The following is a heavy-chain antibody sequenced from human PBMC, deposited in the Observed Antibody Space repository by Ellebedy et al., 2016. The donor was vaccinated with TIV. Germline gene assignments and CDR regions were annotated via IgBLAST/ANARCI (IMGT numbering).Heavy chain of an antibody. CDR2: ISYDGSNK. Sequence: GESLKISCAASGFTFSSYGMQWVRQAPGKGLEWVAVISYDGSNKYYADYVKGRFTISRANSKNTLYLQMNSLRAEDTAVYYCAKVEYSSGWSHYWYFDLWGRGTLVTVSS. V-gene: IGHV3-30*18. D-gene: IGHD6-19*01. J-gene: IGHJ2*01. CDR1: GFTFSSYG. CDR3: AKVEYSSGWSHYWYFDL.